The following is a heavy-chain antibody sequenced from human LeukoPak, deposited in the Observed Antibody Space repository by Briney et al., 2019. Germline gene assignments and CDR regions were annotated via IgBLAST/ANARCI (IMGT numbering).Heavy chain of an antibody. D-gene: IGHD3-22*01. CDR3: ARDHYSSGYIDY. CDR1: GFTFSSYA. J-gene: IGHJ4*02. CDR2: ISYDGSNK. Sequence: GGSLRLSCAASGFTFSSYAMHWVRQAPGKGLEWVAVISYDGSNKYYADSVKGRFTISRDNSKNTLYLQMNSLRAEDTAVYYCARDHYSSGYIDYWGQGTLVTVSS. V-gene: IGHV3-30-3*01.